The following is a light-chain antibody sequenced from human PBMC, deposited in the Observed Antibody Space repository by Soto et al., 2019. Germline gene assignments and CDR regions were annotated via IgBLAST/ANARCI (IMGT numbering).Light chain of an antibody. CDR3: QSYDSSLSGSV. CDR1: SSNIGAGYD. V-gene: IGLV1-40*01. CDR2: GNS. Sequence: SVLTQPPSVSGAPGQRVTISCTGSSSNIGAGYDVHWYQQLPRTAPKLLIYGNSNRPSGVPDRFSGSKSGTSASLAITGLQTEDEADYYCQSYDSSLSGSVFGGGTKLTVL. J-gene: IGLJ3*02.